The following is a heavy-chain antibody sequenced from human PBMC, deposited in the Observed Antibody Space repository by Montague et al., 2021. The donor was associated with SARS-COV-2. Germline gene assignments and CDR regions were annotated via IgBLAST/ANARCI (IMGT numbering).Heavy chain of an antibody. J-gene: IGHJ4*02. CDR2: IYTRGNT. Sequence: TLSLTCTVSGASINNGRYYWSWIRQPAGKGPEWIGRIYTRGNTNYSPSLKSRVTISLDTSMKQISLKLSSVTAADTAIYYCAIEREVHGNFDYWGQGIVVTVSS. D-gene: IGHD1-26*01. CDR1: GASINNGRYY. CDR3: AIEREVHGNFDY. V-gene: IGHV4-61*02.